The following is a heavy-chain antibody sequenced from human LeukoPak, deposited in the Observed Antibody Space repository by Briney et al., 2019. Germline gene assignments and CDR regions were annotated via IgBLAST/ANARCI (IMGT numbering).Heavy chain of an antibody. V-gene: IGHV3-23*01. CDR2: ISGSGGST. J-gene: IGHJ5*01. CDR3: AKFTLDYVWGSYLDS. Sequence: GGSLRLSCAASGFTFSSYAMSWVRQAPGKGLEGVSAISGSGGSTYYADSVKGRFTISRDNSKNTLYLQMNSLRAEDTAVYYCAKFTLDYVWGSYLDSWGQGTLVTVSS. CDR1: GFTFSSYA. D-gene: IGHD3-16*01.